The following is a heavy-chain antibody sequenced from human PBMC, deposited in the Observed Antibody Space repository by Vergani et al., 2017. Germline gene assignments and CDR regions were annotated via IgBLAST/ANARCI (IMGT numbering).Heavy chain of an antibody. V-gene: IGHV3-7*01. CDR3: AREYCGGDCYMVGSPTYWYVDL. J-gene: IGHJ2*01. Sequence: EVQLVESGGGLVQPGGSLRLSCAASGFTFSSYWMSWVRQAPGKGLEWVANIKQDGSEKYYVDSVKGRFTISRDNAKNSLYLQMNSLRAEDTAVYYCAREYCGGDCYMVGSPTYWYVDLWGGGTLVTVSS. CDR2: IKQDGSEK. D-gene: IGHD2-21*02. CDR1: GFTFSSYW.